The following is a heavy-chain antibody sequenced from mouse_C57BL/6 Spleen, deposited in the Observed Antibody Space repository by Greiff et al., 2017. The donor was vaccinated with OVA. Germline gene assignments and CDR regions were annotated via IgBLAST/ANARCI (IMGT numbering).Heavy chain of an antibody. CDR1: GYTFTSYW. D-gene: IGHD1-1*01. CDR2: IYPSDSET. Sequence: QVQLQQPGAELVRSGSSVKLSCKASGYTFTSYWMDWVKQRPGQGLEWIGNIYPSDSETHYNQKFKDKATLTVDKSSSTAYMQLSSLTSEDSAVYYCALYGRGYYFDYWGQGTTLTVSS. CDR3: ALYGRGYYFDY. J-gene: IGHJ2*01. V-gene: IGHV1-61*01.